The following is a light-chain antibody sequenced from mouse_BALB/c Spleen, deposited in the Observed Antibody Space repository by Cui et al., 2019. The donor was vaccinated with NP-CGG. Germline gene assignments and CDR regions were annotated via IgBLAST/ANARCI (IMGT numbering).Light chain of an antibody. CDR1: TCAVTTSNY. J-gene: IGLJ1*01. V-gene: IGLV1*01. Sequence: QAVVTQESALTTSPGETVTLTCRSSTCAVTTSNYANWVQEKPDHLFTGLIGGTNNRAPGVPARFSGSLIGDKAALTITGARTEDEAIYFCALWYSNHWVFGGGTKLTVL. CDR3: ALWYSNHWV. CDR2: GTN.